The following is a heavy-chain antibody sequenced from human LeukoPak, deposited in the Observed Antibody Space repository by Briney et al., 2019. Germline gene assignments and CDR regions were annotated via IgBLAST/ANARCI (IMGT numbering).Heavy chain of an antibody. CDR3: ARWGHTPYYFDY. CDR1: GGSISIYY. CDR2: IYYSGST. Sequence: NPSETLSLTCTVSGGSISIYYWSWIRQPPGKGLEWIGYIYYSGSTNYNPSLKSRVTISVDTSKNQFSLKLSSVTAADTAVYYCARWGHTPYYFDYWGQGTLVTVSS. D-gene: IGHD3-16*01. V-gene: IGHV4-59*08. J-gene: IGHJ4*02.